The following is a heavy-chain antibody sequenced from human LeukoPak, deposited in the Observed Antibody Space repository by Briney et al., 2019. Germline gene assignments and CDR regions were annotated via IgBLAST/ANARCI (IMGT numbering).Heavy chain of an antibody. CDR1: GYSLTSLD. Sequence: SETLSLTCRVSGYSLTSLDWSWVGQPAGKGLDGIGRIYSKEHTYSDPSLRGRVTISLDKCRNLVSMRLSSVAAADTGVYYCARDRGIGIVESRVAFDLWGQGTMVTVSS. CDR3: ARDRGIGIVESRVAFDL. D-gene: IGHD3-22*01. J-gene: IGHJ3*01. V-gene: IGHV4-4*07. CDR2: IYSKEHT.